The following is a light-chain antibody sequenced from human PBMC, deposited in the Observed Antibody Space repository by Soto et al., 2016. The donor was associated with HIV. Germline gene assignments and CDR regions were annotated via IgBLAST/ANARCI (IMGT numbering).Light chain of an antibody. Sequence: SYELTQPPSVSVAPGETATITCGGDNIGSKTVQWYQQKPGQAPLVLIYKDSERPSGIPERFSGSSSGTTVTLTISGVQAEDEADYYCQSADSSATYLVFGGGTKLTVL. V-gene: IGLV3-25*03. CDR2: KDS. J-gene: IGLJ2*01. CDR1: NIGSKT. CDR3: QSADSSATYLV.